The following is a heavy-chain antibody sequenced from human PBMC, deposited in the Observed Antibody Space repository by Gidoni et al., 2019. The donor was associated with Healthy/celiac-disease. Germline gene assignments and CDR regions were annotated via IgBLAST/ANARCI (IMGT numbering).Heavy chain of an antibody. Sequence: HVQLQESGPGLVQPSETLSLTCTVSGGSISSYYWSWIRQPAGKGLEWIGRIYTSGSTNYNPSLKSRVTMSVDTSKNQFSLKLSSVTAADTAVYYCARDPPPYCSGGSCSEVTWGQGTLVTVSS. CDR3: ARDPPPYCSGGSCSEVT. D-gene: IGHD2-15*01. CDR1: GGSISSYY. J-gene: IGHJ5*02. CDR2: IYTSGST. V-gene: IGHV4-4*07.